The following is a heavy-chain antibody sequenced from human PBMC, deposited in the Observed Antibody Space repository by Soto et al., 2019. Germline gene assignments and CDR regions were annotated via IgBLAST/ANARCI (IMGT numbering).Heavy chain of an antibody. CDR2: IYYSGST. V-gene: IGHV4-28*01. J-gene: IGHJ4*02. CDR1: GYSISSSHW. CDR3: ARTLGGVYGFDY. D-gene: IGHD3-16*01. Sequence: QVQLQESGPGLVKPSDTLSLTCAVSGYSISSSHWWGWIRQPPGKGLEWIGYIYYSGSTYYNPSLKSRVTRSVATSKNQFSLKLSSVPAVDTAVYYCARTLGGVYGFDYWGQGTLDTVSS.